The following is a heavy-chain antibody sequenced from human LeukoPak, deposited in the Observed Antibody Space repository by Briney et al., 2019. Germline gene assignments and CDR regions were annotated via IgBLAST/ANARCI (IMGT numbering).Heavy chain of an antibody. CDR2: INWNGGST. CDR1: GFTFDDYG. J-gene: IGHJ4*02. Sequence: GGSLRLSCAASGFTFDDYGMSWVRQAPGKGLEWVSGINWNGGSTGYADSVKGRFTISRDNAKNSLYLQMNSLRAEDTALYHCARVDDSGGYYGGFDYWGQGTLVTVSS. CDR3: ARVDDSGGYYGGFDY. V-gene: IGHV3-20*01. D-gene: IGHD3-22*01.